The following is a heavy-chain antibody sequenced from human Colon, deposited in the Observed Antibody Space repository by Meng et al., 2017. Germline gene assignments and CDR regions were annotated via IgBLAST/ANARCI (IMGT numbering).Heavy chain of an antibody. CDR3: AREGGSSWY. V-gene: IGHV3-21*01. CDR2: ISSRSTYT. J-gene: IGHJ4*02. CDR1: GFAFSSFT. Sequence: GGSLRLSCAASGFAFSSFTMNWVRQAQGKGLEWVSSISSRSTYTYYADSLKGRFANSRDNAKNSVYLQINTLTAEDTGVYYCAREGGSSWYWGQGTLVTVSS. D-gene: IGHD6-13*01.